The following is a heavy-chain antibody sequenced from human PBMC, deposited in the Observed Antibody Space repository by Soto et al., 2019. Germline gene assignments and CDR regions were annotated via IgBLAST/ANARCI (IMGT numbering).Heavy chain of an antibody. Sequence: ASVKVSCKASGYTFTSYGISWVRQAPGQGLEWMGWISAYNGNTNYAQKLQGRVTMTTDTSTSTAYMELRSLRSDDTAVYYCARERRLRFLEWLSHYYYYGMEVWGQGTTVTVYS. CDR3: ARERRLRFLEWLSHYYYYGMEV. CDR2: ISAYNGNT. J-gene: IGHJ6*02. D-gene: IGHD3-3*01. V-gene: IGHV1-18*01. CDR1: GYTFTSYG.